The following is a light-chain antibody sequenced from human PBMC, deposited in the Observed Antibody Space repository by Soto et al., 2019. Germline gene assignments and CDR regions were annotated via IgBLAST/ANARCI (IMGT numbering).Light chain of an antibody. CDR1: SSDVGGYNY. V-gene: IGLV2-14*01. Sequence: QSALTQPASVSGSPGQSITISCTGTSSDVGGYNYVSWYQQHLGKAPKLMIYDVSNRPSGVSNRFSGSKSGNTASLTISGLQAEDEADYYCSSYTSSSTLGYVFGTGTKVTVL. CDR3: SSYTSSSTLGYV. J-gene: IGLJ1*01. CDR2: DVS.